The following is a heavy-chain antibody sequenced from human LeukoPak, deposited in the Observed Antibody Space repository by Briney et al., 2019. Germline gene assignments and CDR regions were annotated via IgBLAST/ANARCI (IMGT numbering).Heavy chain of an antibody. CDR2: IYYSGST. V-gene: IGHV4-61*01. D-gene: IGHD1-14*01. CDR3: AREGGSAGTTDY. CDR1: GGSISSSSHY. J-gene: IGHJ4*02. Sequence: SETLSLTCTVSGGSISSSSHYWGWIRQPPGKGLEWIGYIYYSGSTNYNPSLKSRVTMSVDTSKNQFSLKLSSVTAADTAVYYCAREGGSAGTTDYWGQGTLVTVSS.